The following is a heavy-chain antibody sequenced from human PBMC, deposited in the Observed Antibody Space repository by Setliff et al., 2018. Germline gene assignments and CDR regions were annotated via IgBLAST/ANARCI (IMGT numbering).Heavy chain of an antibody. Sequence: GPPVKVSCKASGYTFTSYGINWVRQAPGQGLEWMGWINPDSGDTHSAQKFQGRVTMTRDTSINTAYMELGSLTSDDTAFYYCVRSGKFGMRFWFDQWGQGTLVTVSS. CDR1: GYTFTSYG. V-gene: IGHV1-2*02. J-gene: IGHJ5*02. CDR3: VRSGKFGMRFWFDQ. D-gene: IGHD1-26*01. CDR2: INPDSGDT.